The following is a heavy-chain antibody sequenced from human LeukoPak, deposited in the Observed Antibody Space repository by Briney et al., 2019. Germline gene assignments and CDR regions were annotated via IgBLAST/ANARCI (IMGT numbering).Heavy chain of an antibody. J-gene: IGHJ4*02. CDR2: ISWNSGSI. V-gene: IGHV3-9*01. CDR3: AKGRCSSTSCPLDY. Sequence: PGRSLRLSCAASGFTFDDYAMHWVRQAPGKGLEWVSGISWNSGSIGYADSVKGRFTISRDNAKNSLYPQMNSLRAEDTALYYCAKGRCSSTSCPLDYWGQGTLVTVSS. D-gene: IGHD2-2*01. CDR1: GFTFDDYA.